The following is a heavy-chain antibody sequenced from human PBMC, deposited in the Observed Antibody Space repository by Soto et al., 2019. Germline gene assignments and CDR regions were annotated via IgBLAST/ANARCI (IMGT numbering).Heavy chain of an antibody. CDR2: IYHSGST. CDR1: GGSISSRAYY. D-gene: IGHD2-15*01. V-gene: IGHV4-30-2*01. Sequence: PSETLSLTCTISGGSISSRAYYWSWIRQHPGKGLEWIAYIYHSGSTYYNPSLKSRVTISVDRSKNQFSLKLSSVTAADTAVYYCARGQVVAAQHWGQGTLVTVSS. J-gene: IGHJ4*02. CDR3: ARGQVVAAQH.